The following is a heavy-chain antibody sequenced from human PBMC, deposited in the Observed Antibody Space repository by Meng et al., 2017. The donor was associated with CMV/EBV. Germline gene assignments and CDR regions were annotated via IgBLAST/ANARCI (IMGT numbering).Heavy chain of an antibody. Sequence: GESLKISCAASGIIFSAYAVTWVRQAPGKGLEWVSSITANGGRTYYADSVKGRFTVSRDNSKNSLYLQMNSLRAEDTAVYYCARGGYWGQGTLVTVSS. J-gene: IGHJ4*02. CDR1: GIIFSAYA. CDR3: ARGGY. CDR2: ITANGGRT. V-gene: IGHV3-23*01.